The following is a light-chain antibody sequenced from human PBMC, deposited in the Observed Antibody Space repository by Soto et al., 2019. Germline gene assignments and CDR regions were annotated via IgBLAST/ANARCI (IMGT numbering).Light chain of an antibody. Sequence: DIQLTQSPSFLSASVGDRVTITCRASQGISSYLAWYQQKPGKAPKLLIYAASTLQRGVPSRFSGRGSGTEFTLAISSLQPEDFTTYYCQQHNSHPTFGGGTKVEIK. CDR2: AAS. V-gene: IGKV1-9*01. J-gene: IGKJ4*01. CDR1: QGISSY. CDR3: QQHNSHPT.